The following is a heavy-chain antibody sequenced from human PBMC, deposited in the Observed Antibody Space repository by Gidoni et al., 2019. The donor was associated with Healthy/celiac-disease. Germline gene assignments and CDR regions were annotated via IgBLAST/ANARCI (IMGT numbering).Heavy chain of an antibody. D-gene: IGHD2-21*02. V-gene: IGHV4-61*02. CDR2: IDTSGST. J-gene: IGHJ6*03. Sequence: QVQLQESCPGLVKPSQTLSLTCTVSGGSISSGSYYWSWIRPPAGKGLEWTGRIDTSGSTNYNPSRKSRVTISVDTTKNQFSLKLSSVTAADTAVYYCARGETDYYYYYMDVWGKGTTVTVSS. CDR1: GGSISSGSYY. CDR3: ARGETDYYYYYMDV.